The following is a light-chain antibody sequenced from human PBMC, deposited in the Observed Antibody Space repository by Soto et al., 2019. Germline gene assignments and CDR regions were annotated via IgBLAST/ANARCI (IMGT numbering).Light chain of an antibody. CDR3: MQALQTLPLT. V-gene: IGKV3-15*01. J-gene: IGKJ4*01. CDR2: GAS. Sequence: EIGMTQSPATLSVSPGERATLSCWASQSVINNLAWYQQKPGQAPRLLIYGASTRATGIPARFSGSGSGTDFTLTISRVEAEDAGVYFCMQALQTLPLTFGGGTKVDIK. CDR1: QSVINN.